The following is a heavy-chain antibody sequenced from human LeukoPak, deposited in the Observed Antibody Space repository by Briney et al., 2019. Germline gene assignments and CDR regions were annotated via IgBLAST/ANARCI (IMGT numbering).Heavy chain of an antibody. D-gene: IGHD2-2*01. V-gene: IGHV3-23*01. CDR3: AKDDRHYCSSTSCPGGYFQH. J-gene: IGHJ1*01. Sequence: GGSLRLSCAASGFTFSSYAMSWVRQAPGKGLEWVSAISGSGGSTYYADSVKGRFTISRDNSKNTPYLQMNSLRAEDTAVYYCAKDDRHYCSSTSCPGGYFQHWGQGTLVTVSS. CDR2: ISGSGGST. CDR1: GFTFSSYA.